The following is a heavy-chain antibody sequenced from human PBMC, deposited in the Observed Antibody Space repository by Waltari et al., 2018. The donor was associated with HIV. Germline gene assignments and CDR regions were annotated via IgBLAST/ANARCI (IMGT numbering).Heavy chain of an antibody. CDR3: AREGMKYFDL. V-gene: IGHV1-2*04. CDR2: IKTRSGGT. D-gene: IGHD3-10*01. J-gene: IGHJ2*01. CDR1: GYIFTDNF. Sequence: QVELVQPEAEVGKPGASVKVSCEAYGYIFTDNFIHWVRQAPGQGLEWIGWIKTRSGGTKVAHKFQGWVTMNMDMSTTTAYMELRRLTDDDTAIYYCAREGMKYFDLWGRGTLVTVSS.